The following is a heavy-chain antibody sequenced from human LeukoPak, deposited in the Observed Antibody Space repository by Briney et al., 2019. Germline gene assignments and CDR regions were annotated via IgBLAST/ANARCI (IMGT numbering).Heavy chain of an antibody. CDR1: GFTFSSYA. D-gene: IGHD1-26*01. Sequence: GGSLRLSCAASGFTFSSYAMHWVRQAPGKGLEWVAVISYDGSNKYYADSVKGRFTISRDNSKNTLYLQMNSLRAEDTAVYYCARAIVGATLTFFDYWGQGTLVTVSS. J-gene: IGHJ4*02. V-gene: IGHV3-30-3*01. CDR2: ISYDGSNK. CDR3: ARAIVGATLTFFDY.